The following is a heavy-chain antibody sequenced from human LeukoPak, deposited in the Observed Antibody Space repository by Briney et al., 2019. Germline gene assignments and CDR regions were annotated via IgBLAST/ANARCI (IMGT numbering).Heavy chain of an antibody. CDR1: GYTFTSYG. CDR2: INPSGGST. D-gene: IGHD3-22*01. J-gene: IGHJ4*02. Sequence: GASVKVSCKASGYTFTSYGISWVRQAPGQGLEWMGLINPSGGSTSYAQTFQGRITMTWDTSTSTVYMELSSLRSEDTAVYYCARDPAYSSDTSGFDYWGQGTLVTVSS. V-gene: IGHV1-46*01. CDR3: ARDPAYSSDTSGFDY.